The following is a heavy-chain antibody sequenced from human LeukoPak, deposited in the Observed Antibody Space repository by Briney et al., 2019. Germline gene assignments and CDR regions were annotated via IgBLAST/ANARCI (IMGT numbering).Heavy chain of an antibody. CDR3: ARALAQWELYYFDY. V-gene: IGHV3-7*01. Sequence: GGSLRLSCAASGFTFSSYAMSWVRQAPGKGLEWVANIKQDGSEKYYVDSVKGRFTISRDNAKNSLYLQMNSLRAEDTAVYYCARALAQWELYYFDYWGQGTLVTVSS. CDR1: GFTFSSYA. D-gene: IGHD1-26*01. J-gene: IGHJ4*02. CDR2: IKQDGSEK.